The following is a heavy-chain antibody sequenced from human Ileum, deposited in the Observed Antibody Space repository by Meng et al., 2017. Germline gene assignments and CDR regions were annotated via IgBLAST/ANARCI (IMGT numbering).Heavy chain of an antibody. D-gene: IGHD3-9*01. Sequence: GESLKISCKGSGYSFTSYWIGWVRQMPGKGLEWMGIIYPGDSDTRYSPSFQGQVTISADKSISTAYLQWSSLKASDTAMYYCARLEPSGRSWYYDILTGYSENAFDIWGQGKMVT. CDR2: IYPGDSDT. CDR1: GYSFTSYW. J-gene: IGHJ3*02. CDR3: ARLEPSGRSWYYDILTGYSENAFDI. V-gene: IGHV5-51*01.